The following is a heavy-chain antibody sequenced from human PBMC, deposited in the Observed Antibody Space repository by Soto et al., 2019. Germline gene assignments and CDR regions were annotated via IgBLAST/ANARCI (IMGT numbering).Heavy chain of an antibody. D-gene: IGHD2-15*01. J-gene: IGHJ1*01. CDR2: INAGNGNT. V-gene: IGHV1-3*01. CDR1: GYTFTSYA. Sequence: GASVKVSCKASGYTFTSYAMHWVRQAPGQRLEWMGWINAGNGNTKSSQKFQGRVTITRDTSASTAYMELSSLRSEDTAVYYCARGGYCSGGSCPNAEYFQHWGQGTLVTVSS. CDR3: ARGGYCSGGSCPNAEYFQH.